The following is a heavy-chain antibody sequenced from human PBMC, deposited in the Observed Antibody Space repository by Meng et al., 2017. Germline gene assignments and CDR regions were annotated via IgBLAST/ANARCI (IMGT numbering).Heavy chain of an antibody. Sequence: VQMVKSGAEVKTPGAPVKVSCKASGYTFTSYGISWVRQAPGQGLEWMGWISAYNGNTNYEQKLQGRVTMTTDTSTSTAYMELRSLRSDDTAVYYCARVGRDGYNYPGPFNFDYWGQGTLVTVSS. D-gene: IGHD5-24*01. CDR3: ARVGRDGYNYPGPFNFDY. CDR1: GYTFTSYG. J-gene: IGHJ4*02. V-gene: IGHV1-18*01. CDR2: ISAYNGNT.